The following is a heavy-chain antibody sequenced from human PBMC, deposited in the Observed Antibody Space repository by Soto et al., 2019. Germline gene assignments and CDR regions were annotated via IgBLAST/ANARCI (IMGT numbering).Heavy chain of an antibody. CDR3: AREGVFGLVKIIPPDY. CDR1: GFGFSSYG. D-gene: IGHD3-3*01. J-gene: IGHJ4*02. CDR2: ISVDGSTQ. V-gene: IGHV3-30*03. Sequence: VQLLESGGGVAQPGRSLRLSCRASGFGFSSYGMLWVRQAPGKGPEWVAFISVDGSTQYYADSVRGRFTISRDTSENTLYLQLDVLRVEDTAMYYCAREGVFGLVKIIPPDYWGQGAQVTVSA.